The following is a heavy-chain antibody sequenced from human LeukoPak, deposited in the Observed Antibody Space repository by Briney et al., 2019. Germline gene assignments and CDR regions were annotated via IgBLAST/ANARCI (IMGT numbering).Heavy chain of an antibody. J-gene: IGHJ4*02. Sequence: GSSVKVSCKASGYTFTSYAISWVRQAPGQGLEWVGGIIPIFGTANYAQKFQGRVTITADKSTSTAYMELSSLRSEDTAVYYCASSGHGQQLGGNFDYWGQGTLVTVSS. CDR1: GYTFTSYA. CDR3: ASSGHGQQLGGNFDY. V-gene: IGHV1-69*06. CDR2: IIPIFGTA. D-gene: IGHD6-13*01.